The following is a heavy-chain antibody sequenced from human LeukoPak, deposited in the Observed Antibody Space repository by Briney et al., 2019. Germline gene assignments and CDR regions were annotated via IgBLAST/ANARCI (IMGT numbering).Heavy chain of an antibody. J-gene: IGHJ4*02. V-gene: IGHV3-66*02. Sequence: PGGSLRLSCAASGFTFSSYWMSWVRQAPGKGLKWVSVIYSGGSTYYADSVKGRFTISRDNSKNTLYLQMNSLRAEDTAVYYCARSSSGWYGGYYFDYWGQGTLVTVSS. D-gene: IGHD6-19*01. CDR3: ARSSSGWYGGYYFDY. CDR2: IYSGGST. CDR1: GFTFSSYW.